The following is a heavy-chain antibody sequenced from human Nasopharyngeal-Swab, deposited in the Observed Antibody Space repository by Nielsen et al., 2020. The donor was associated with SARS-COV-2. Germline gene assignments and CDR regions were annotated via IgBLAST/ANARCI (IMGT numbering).Heavy chain of an antibody. V-gene: IGHV5-51*01. CDR3: ARRRWNDNYYYDGMDV. CDR2: IYPGDSDT. J-gene: IGHJ6*02. D-gene: IGHD1-1*01. Sequence: ARQMPGKGLEWLGIIYPGDSDTRNSPSNQGQVTIAADKSISTAYLQWSSLKASDTAMYYCARRRWNDNYYYDGMDVWGQGTTVTVSS.